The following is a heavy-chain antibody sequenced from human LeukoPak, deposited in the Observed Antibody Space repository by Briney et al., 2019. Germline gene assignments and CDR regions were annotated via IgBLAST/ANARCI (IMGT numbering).Heavy chain of an antibody. CDR2: ISSSGSST. Sequence: SEGSLRLSCATSGFTFSNYEMSWVRQTPGKGLEWVSYISSSGSSTYYADSVKGRFTISRDNAKSSLCLQMDSLRAGDTAVYYCAREDGSQLDYWGRGTLVTVSS. J-gene: IGHJ4*02. D-gene: IGHD1-26*01. V-gene: IGHV3-48*03. CDR1: GFTFSNYE. CDR3: AREDGSQLDY.